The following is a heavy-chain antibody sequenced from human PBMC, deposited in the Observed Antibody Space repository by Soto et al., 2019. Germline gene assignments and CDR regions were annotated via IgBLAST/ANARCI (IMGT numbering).Heavy chain of an antibody. CDR2: IYSAGST. CDR3: ASDREPEYRSDIFFDI. J-gene: IGHJ4*02. V-gene: IGHV3-53*01. CDR1: GLTVSSCY. Sequence: GGSLRLSCAASGLTVSSCYMSWVRQAPGKGLQWVSVIYSAGSTYYANSVKGRFTISRDISTNMVYLQMSSLTDEDTAVYYCASDREPEYRSDIFFDIWGQGALVTVSS. D-gene: IGHD2-21*01.